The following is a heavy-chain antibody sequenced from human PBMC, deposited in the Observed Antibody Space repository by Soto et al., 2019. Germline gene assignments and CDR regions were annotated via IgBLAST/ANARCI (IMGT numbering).Heavy chain of an antibody. CDR1: GFTCDDYA. V-gene: IGHV3-9*01. D-gene: IGHD3-16*01. Sequence: EVQLVESGGGLVQPGRSLRLSCAASGFTCDDYAMHWVRQAPGKGLEWVSGISWNSGSIGYADSVKCRFTISRDNAKTSLYLPMNSLRADDTALYYCAKSDRYYIWGSSDYWGQGTLVTVSS. J-gene: IGHJ4*02. CDR2: ISWNSGSI. CDR3: AKSDRYYIWGSSDY.